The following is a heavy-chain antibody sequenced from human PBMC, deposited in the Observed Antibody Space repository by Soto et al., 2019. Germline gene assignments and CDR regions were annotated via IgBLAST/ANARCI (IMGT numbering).Heavy chain of an antibody. Sequence: QVQLVQSGAEVKKPGASVKVSCKASGYTFTSYAMHWVRQAPGQRLEWMGWINAGNGNTKYSQNLQGRVTVTRDTSASTAYMELSRLRSEDTAVYYSARDKAPSDGWGQGTTVTVSS. CDR2: INAGNGNT. V-gene: IGHV1-3*01. J-gene: IGHJ6*02. CDR3: ARDKAPSDG. CDR1: GYTFTSYA.